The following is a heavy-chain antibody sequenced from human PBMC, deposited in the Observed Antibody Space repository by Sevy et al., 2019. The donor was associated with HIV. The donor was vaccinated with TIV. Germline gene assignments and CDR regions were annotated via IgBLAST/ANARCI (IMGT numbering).Heavy chain of an antibody. Sequence: GGSLRLSCAASGFTFSSYSMNWVRQAPGKGLEWVSSISSSSCYIYYADSVKGRFTISRDNAKNSLYLQMNSLRAEDTAVYYCATRYSYGDYYFDYWGQGTLVTVSS. D-gene: IGHD5-18*01. CDR1: GFTFSSYS. CDR3: ATRYSYGDYYFDY. V-gene: IGHV3-21*01. J-gene: IGHJ4*02. CDR2: ISSSSCYI.